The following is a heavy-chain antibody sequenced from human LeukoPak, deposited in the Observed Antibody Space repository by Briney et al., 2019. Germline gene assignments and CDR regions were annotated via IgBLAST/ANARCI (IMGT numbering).Heavy chain of an antibody. CDR1: GFIFSNYA. J-gene: IGHJ6*04. CDR2: ISSDGTIK. V-gene: IGHV3-30*04. CDR3: AELGTTMIGGV. Sequence: QPGGSLRLSCAASGFIFSNYAMNWVRQAPGKGLEWVAVISSDGTIKYYADSVRGRFIISRDNSRNTLYLQMNSLRAEDTAVYYCAELGTTMIGGVWGKGTTVTISS. D-gene: IGHD3-10*02.